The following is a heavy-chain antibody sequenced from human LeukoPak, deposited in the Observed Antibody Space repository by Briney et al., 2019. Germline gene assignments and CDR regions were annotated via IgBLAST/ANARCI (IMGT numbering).Heavy chain of an antibody. Sequence: GSLRLSCAASGFTFSGSAMHWVRQAPGKGLEWVAVIWYDGSNKYYADSVKGRLTISRDNSKNTLYLQMNSLRAEDTAVYYCASLAAEEFDYWGQGTLVAVSS. V-gene: IGHV3-33*08. CDR1: GFTFSGSA. CDR3: ASLAAEEFDY. D-gene: IGHD2-15*01. CDR2: IWYDGSNK. J-gene: IGHJ4*02.